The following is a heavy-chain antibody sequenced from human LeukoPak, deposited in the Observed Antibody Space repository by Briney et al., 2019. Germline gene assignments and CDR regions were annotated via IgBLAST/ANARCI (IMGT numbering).Heavy chain of an antibody. Sequence: GRSLRLSCAASGFTFSTYVMTWVRRAPGRGLEWVSTISGTGGCTWYTDSFKGRFPISRDNSKNPLYLKMNRLRVEDTAIYYCAKDPPNIGPDPYYFDSWGQGTLVTVSS. CDR2: ISGTGGCT. CDR1: GFTFSTYV. D-gene: IGHD2-2*01. J-gene: IGHJ4*02. V-gene: IGHV3-23*01. CDR3: AKDPPNIGPDPYYFDS.